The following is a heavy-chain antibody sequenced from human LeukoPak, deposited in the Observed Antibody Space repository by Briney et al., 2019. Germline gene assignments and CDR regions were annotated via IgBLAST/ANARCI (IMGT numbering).Heavy chain of an antibody. CDR1: GGTFSSYA. D-gene: IGHD2-15*01. CDR2: IIAIFGTA. V-gene: IGHV1-69*05. CDR3: ARASRYEGSHPDYYMDV. Sequence: VASVKVSCKASGGTFSSYAISWVRQAPGQGLERMGGIIAIFGTANYAQKFQGRVTITTDESTSTAYMELSSLRSEDTAVYYRARASRYEGSHPDYYMDVWGKGTTVTVSS. J-gene: IGHJ6*03.